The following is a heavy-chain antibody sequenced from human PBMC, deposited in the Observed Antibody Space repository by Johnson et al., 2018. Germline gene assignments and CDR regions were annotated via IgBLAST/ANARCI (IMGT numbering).Heavy chain of an antibody. CDR2: TLYDGRNK. CDR3: VKVPNYYGSGSPGDDAFDI. CDR1: GFDFSNYG. V-gene: IGHV3-30*18. J-gene: IGHJ3*02. D-gene: IGHD3-10*01. Sequence: QVQLQESGGGVVQPGRSLRLSCAGSGFDFSNYGMHWVRQAPGKGLEWVAVTLYDGRNKFYAESVKGRFTISKDNSKNMLYLHMNSLRTEDTAVYDCVKVPNYYGSGSPGDDAFDIWGQATMVTVSS.